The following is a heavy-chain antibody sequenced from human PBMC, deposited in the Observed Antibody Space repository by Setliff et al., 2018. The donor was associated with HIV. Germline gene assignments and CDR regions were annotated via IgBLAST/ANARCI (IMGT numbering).Heavy chain of an antibody. V-gene: IGHV1-69*13. D-gene: IGHD2-2*01. Sequence: SVKVSCKASGGTFSSYAISWVRQAPGQGLEWMGGIIPIFGTANYAQKFQGRVTITADESTSTAYMELSSLRSEDTAVYYCALPAAIRRQYPEDAFDIWVQGTMVTVSS. CDR3: ALPAAIRRQYPEDAFDI. J-gene: IGHJ3*02. CDR2: IIPIFGTA. CDR1: GGTFSSYA.